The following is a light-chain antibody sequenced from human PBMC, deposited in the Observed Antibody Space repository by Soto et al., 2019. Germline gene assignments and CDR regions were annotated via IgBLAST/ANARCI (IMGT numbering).Light chain of an antibody. CDR3: RSYTTSNTRQIV. CDR1: SSDVGGYNY. Sequence: QSALTQPASVSGSPGQSITISCTGTSSDVGGYNYVSWYQHHPGEAPKLMVYDVSNRPSGVSNRFSGSKSGNTASLTISGLEPEDEADYYCRSYTTSNTRQIVFGTGTKLTVL. CDR2: DVS. V-gene: IGLV2-14*03. J-gene: IGLJ1*01.